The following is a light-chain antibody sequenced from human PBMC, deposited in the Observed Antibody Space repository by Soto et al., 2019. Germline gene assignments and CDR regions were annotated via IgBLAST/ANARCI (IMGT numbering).Light chain of an antibody. CDR2: DAS. V-gene: IGKV3-11*01. J-gene: IGKJ4*01. Sequence: ILLTPSPGTLSLSPGERATLSCRARQIVSSSFFAWYQQKPGQAPRLLIYDASNRATGIPARFSGSGSGTDFTLTISSLEPEDFAVYYCQQRSNWPRITFGGGTKVDIK. CDR1: QIVSSSF. CDR3: QQRSNWPRIT.